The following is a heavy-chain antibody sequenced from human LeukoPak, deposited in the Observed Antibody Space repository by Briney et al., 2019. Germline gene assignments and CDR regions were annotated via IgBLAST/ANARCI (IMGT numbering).Heavy chain of an antibody. CDR1: GFTFSDYA. Sequence: GGSLRLSCVASGFTFSDYAMSWVRQAPGKGLEWVSGISDSGGSTYYADSVKGRCTISRDNSKNTVSLQMNNLRAEDTAVYFRARHDSFIPYWGQGTLVTVTS. D-gene: IGHD3-16*02. CDR3: ARHDSFIPY. J-gene: IGHJ4*02. CDR2: ISDSGGST. V-gene: IGHV3-23*01.